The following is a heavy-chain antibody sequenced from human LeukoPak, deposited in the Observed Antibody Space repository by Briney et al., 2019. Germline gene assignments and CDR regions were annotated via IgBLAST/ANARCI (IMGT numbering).Heavy chain of an antibody. CDR3: ATEDDYGDYALGY. CDR2: ISYDGSNK. J-gene: IGHJ4*02. D-gene: IGHD4-17*01. CDR1: GFTFSSYA. V-gene: IGHV3-30-3*01. Sequence: GGSLRLSCAASGFTFSSYAMHWVRQAPGKGLEWVAVISYDGSNKYYADSVKGRFTISRDNAKNSLYLQMNSLRAEDTAVYYCATEDDYGDYALGYWGQGTLVTVSS.